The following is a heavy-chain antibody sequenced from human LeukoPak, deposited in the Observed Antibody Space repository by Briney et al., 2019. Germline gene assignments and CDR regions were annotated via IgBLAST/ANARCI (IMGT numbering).Heavy chain of an antibody. Sequence: GGSLRLSCAASGFTFSSYEMNWVRQAPGKGLEWVSYISSSGSTIYYADSVKGRFTISRDNAKNSLYLQMNSLRAEDTAVYYCARHGSGSYSHYYYYYYMDVWGKGTTVTVSS. CDR2: ISSSGSTI. J-gene: IGHJ6*03. CDR1: GFTFSSYE. D-gene: IGHD3-10*01. CDR3: ARHGSGSYSHYYYYYYMDV. V-gene: IGHV3-48*03.